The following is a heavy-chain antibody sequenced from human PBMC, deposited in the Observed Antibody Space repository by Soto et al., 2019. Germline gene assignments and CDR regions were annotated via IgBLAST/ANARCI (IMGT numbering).Heavy chain of an antibody. Sequence: QAQVVQSGAEVRKPGSSVKLSCKASEGTFNSYAIAWVRQAPGQGLEWMGGIIPYYSTLNYAQKFQDRVTITADDATSTVNMELSSPRSDYTAVYFCASGASRWSPYFFDSWAQGTLVTVP. V-gene: IGHV1-69*01. CDR2: IIPYYSTL. CDR3: ASGASRWSPYFFDS. CDR1: EGTFNSYA. J-gene: IGHJ4*02. D-gene: IGHD6-13*01.